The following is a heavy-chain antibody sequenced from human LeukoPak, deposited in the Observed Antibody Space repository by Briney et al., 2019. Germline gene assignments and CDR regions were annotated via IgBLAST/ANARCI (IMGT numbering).Heavy chain of an antibody. V-gene: IGHV4-38-2*02. D-gene: IGHD5-18*01. CDR2: IYHSGST. CDR1: GYSISSGYY. CDR3: ARSGYSYGADAVDI. J-gene: IGHJ3*02. Sequence: SETLSLTCTVSGYSISSGYYWGWIRQPPGKGLEWIGSIYHSGSTYYNPSLKSRVTISVDTSKKQFSLKPSSVTAADTAVYYCARSGYSYGADAVDIWGQGTMVTVSS.